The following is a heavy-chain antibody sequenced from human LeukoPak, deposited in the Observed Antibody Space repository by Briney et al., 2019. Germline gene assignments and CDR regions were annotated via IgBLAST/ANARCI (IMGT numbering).Heavy chain of an antibody. D-gene: IGHD6-19*01. V-gene: IGHV4-34*01. CDR2: INHSGST. CDR3: AAGGPPGIAVAGTLDY. CDR1: GGSFSGYY. J-gene: IGHJ4*02. Sequence: SETLSLTCAVYGGSFSGYYWSWIRQPPGKGLEWIGEINHSGSTNYNPSLKSRVTISVDMSKNQFSLKLSSVTAADTAVYYCAAGGPPGIAVAGTLDYWGQGTLVTVSS.